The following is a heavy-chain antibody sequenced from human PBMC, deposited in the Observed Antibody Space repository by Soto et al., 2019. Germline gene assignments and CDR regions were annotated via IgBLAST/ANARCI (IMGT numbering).Heavy chain of an antibody. D-gene: IGHD3-9*01. CDR2: IWYDGSNK. J-gene: IGHJ6*02. CDR3: ARDRVRYFDWLLFPYGMDV. Sequence: QVQLVESGGGVVQPGRSLRLSCAASGFPFSSYGMHWVRQAPGKGLEWVAVIWYDGSNKYYADSVKGRFTISRDNSKNTLYLQMNSLRAEDTAVYYCARDRVRYFDWLLFPYGMDVWGQGTTVTVSS. CDR1: GFPFSSYG. V-gene: IGHV3-33*01.